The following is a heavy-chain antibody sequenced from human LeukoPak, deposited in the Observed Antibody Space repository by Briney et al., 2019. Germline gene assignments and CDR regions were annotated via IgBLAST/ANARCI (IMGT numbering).Heavy chain of an antibody. CDR1: GFTFSTYN. CDR3: ARDLAWGAFDY. D-gene: IGHD7-27*01. Sequence: GGSLRLSCAASGFTFSTYNMNWVRQAPGKGLEWVSSITSSSSYTFYADSVKGRFTIPRDNAKNSLYLQMNSLRVEDTAVYYCARDLAWGAFDYWGQGTLVTVSS. CDR2: ITSSSSYT. V-gene: IGHV3-21*04. J-gene: IGHJ4*02.